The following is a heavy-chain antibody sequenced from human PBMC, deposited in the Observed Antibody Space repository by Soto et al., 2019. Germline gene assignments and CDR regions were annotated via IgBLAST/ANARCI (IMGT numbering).Heavy chain of an antibody. V-gene: IGHV3-48*01. D-gene: IGHD1-26*01. CDR2: ISLSSGNI. J-gene: IGHJ2*01. CDR1: GFSLSSYA. CDR3: ARDPSRGSEWARYLDL. Sequence: EVQLVESGGGLVQPGGSLRLSCAASGFSLSSYAMDWVRQAPGQGLEWVSHISLSSGNIHYADSVRGRFTVSRDNAKNSLYLQMNSLRAEDTAVYYCARDPSRGSEWARYLDLWGRGTLVTVSS.